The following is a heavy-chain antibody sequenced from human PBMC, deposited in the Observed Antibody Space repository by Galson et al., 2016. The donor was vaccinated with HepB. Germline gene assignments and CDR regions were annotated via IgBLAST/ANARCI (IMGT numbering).Heavy chain of an antibody. Sequence: SLRLSCAASGFTFSSYAMSWVRQAPGKGLEWVSSIGGSGSSTYYEDSVKGRFTISRDNSKNTLYLQMNSLRAEDTAVYYCSKDMAGTTTYYDFWSADYWGQGSLVTVSS. J-gene: IGHJ4*02. D-gene: IGHD3-3*01. CDR1: GFTFSSYA. CDR2: IGGSGSST. CDR3: SKDMAGTTTYYDFWSADY. V-gene: IGHV3-23*01.